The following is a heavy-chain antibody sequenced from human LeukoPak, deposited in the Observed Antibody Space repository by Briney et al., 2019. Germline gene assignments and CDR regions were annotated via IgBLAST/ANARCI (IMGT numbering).Heavy chain of an antibody. CDR2: ISISGTTI. D-gene: IGHD6-19*01. J-gene: IGHJ4*02. Sequence: GGSLRLSCAASGFTFSSYGMHWVRQAPGKGLEWVSYISISGTTIYYADSVKGRFTISRDNAKNSLYLQMNSLRAEDTAVYYCATAGSSGWYYFDYWGQGTLVTVSS. V-gene: IGHV3-48*04. CDR3: ATAGSSGWYYFDY. CDR1: GFTFSSYG.